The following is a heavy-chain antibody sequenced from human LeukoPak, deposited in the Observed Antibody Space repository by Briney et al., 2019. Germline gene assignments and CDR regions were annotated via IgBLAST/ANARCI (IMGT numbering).Heavy chain of an antibody. CDR1: GYSFTSYW. J-gene: IGHJ4*02. V-gene: IGHV5-51*01. CDR3: ARHSGSYPTDY. Sequence: GESLKISCKASGYSFTSYWIAWVRQMPGKGLEWMGIIYPGDSSTKYSPSFQGQVTISADKSISTAYLQWSSLKASDTAMYYCARHSGSYPTDYWGQGTLVTVSS. CDR2: IYPGDSST. D-gene: IGHD1-26*01.